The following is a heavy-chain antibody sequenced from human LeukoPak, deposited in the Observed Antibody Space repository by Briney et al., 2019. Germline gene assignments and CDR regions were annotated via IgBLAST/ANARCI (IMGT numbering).Heavy chain of an antibody. CDR2: ISSSGSTT. J-gene: IGHJ3*02. Sequence: GGSLRLSCAASGFTFSSYTMNWVRQAPGKGLEWVSYISSSGSTTYYADSVKGRFTISRDNAKNSLYLQMNNLRAEDTAVYYCARDPGYCSGGSCYGDAFDIWGQGTMVTVSS. CDR1: GFTFSSYT. CDR3: ARDPGYCSGGSCYGDAFDI. V-gene: IGHV3-48*01. D-gene: IGHD2-15*01.